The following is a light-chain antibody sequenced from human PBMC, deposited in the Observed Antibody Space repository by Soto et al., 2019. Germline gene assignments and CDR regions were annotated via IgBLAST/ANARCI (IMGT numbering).Light chain of an antibody. CDR3: QQLNFYPFT. Sequence: DIQLTQSPSFLSASVGDRVTITCRASQGISSYLAWYQQKPGKAPKLLIYAASTLQSGVPSRFSGSGSGTDFTLTISRLQPEDFATYFCQQLNFYPFTFGPGTKVDI. J-gene: IGKJ3*01. V-gene: IGKV1-9*01. CDR1: QGISSY. CDR2: AAS.